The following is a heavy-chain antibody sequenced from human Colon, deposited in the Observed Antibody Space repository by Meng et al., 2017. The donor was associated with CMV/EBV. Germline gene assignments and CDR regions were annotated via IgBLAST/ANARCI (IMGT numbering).Heavy chain of an antibody. CDR3: ARGNLYWFDP. J-gene: IGHJ5*01. Sequence: SETLSLTCIVSNYSINSGDYWVWIRPPPGKGLQWIGRIYQSGSAYYHPSLKSRVTISIDKSRNQFSLRVRSVTAADTALYYCARGNLYWFDPWGQGILVTVSS. V-gene: IGHV4-38-2*02. CDR1: NYSINSGDY. D-gene: IGHD2/OR15-2a*01. CDR2: IYQSGSA.